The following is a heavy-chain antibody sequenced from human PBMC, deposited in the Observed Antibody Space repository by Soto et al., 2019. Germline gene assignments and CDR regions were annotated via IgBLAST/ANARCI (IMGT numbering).Heavy chain of an antibody. CDR3: ANLDGGTGSYKAFDI. Sequence: GESLKISCKGSGYNFTSYWISWVRQMPGKGLEWMGRIDPSDSYTNYSPSFQGHVTISVDKSISTAYLQWSSLKASDTAMSYCANLDGGTGSYKAFDIWGKGKRVTAS. V-gene: IGHV5-10-1*01. CDR1: GYNFTSYW. CDR2: IDPSDSYT. J-gene: IGHJ3*02. D-gene: IGHD3-10*01.